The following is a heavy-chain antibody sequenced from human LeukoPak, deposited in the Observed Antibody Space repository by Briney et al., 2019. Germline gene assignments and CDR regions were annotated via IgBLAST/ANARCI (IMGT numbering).Heavy chain of an antibody. V-gene: IGHV3-21*01. D-gene: IGHD2-8*01. CDR3: AGRDCTNGLCQFDY. J-gene: IGHJ4*02. CDR2: ISTTGDFI. Sequence: GGSLRLSCVASGLTFTTYSMNWVRLAPGKGLGWVSSISTTGDFIHYADSVKGRFTISRDNAKNSLYLQMNSLRAEDTAIYYCAGRDCTNGLCQFDYWGQGTLVTVSS. CDR1: GLTFTTYS.